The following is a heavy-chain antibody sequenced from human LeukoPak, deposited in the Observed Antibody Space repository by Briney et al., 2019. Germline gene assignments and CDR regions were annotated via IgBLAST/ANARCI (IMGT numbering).Heavy chain of an antibody. D-gene: IGHD4/OR15-4a*01. CDR2: IYNSGNT. CDR3: ARVVLGYYYAMDV. Sequence: SETLSLTCTVSGGSINNYYWSWIRQPPGKGLEWIGYIYNSGNTHSNPSLKSRVTISLDTSKNQFSLKLSSVTSADTAVYYCARVVLGYYYAMDVWGQGTTVTVSS. J-gene: IGHJ6*02. CDR1: GGSINNYY. V-gene: IGHV4-59*01.